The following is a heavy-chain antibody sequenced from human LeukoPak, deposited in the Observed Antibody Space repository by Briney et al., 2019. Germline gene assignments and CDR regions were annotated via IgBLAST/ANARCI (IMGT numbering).Heavy chain of an antibody. CDR2: ISGSGSST. V-gene: IGHV3-23*01. Sequence: PGGSLRLSCAASGFTFSTYAMSWVRQAPGKGLEWVSVISGSGSSTYYADSVKGRFTISRDNSRNTLYLHLNSLRADDTAVYYCAKSSSSYGNDALDIWGQGTMVTVSS. CDR1: GFTFSTYA. J-gene: IGHJ3*02. D-gene: IGHD5-18*01. CDR3: AKSSSSYGNDALDI.